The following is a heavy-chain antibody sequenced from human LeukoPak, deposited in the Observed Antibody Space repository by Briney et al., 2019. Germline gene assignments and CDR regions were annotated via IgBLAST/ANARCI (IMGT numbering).Heavy chain of an antibody. CDR2: ISGSGGST. V-gene: IGHV3-23*01. D-gene: IGHD2-15*01. Sequence: PGGSLRLSCAASGFTFSTYAMNWVRRAPGKGLEWVSAISGSGGSTYYADSVKGRFTISRDNSKNTLYLQMNSLRAEDTAVYYCAKRGSGARSWFDPWGQGTLVTVSS. CDR1: GFTFSTYA. CDR3: AKRGSGARSWFDP. J-gene: IGHJ5*02.